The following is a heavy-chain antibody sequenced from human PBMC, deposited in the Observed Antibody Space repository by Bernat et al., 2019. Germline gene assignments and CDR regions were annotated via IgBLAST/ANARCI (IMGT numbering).Heavy chain of an antibody. V-gene: IGHV3-30-3*01. CDR2: ISYDGSNK. CDR3: ASNRHRPRAVAGTEVDY. CDR1: GFTFSSYA. J-gene: IGHJ4*02. Sequence: QVQLVESGGGVVQPGRSLRLSCAASGFTFSSYAMHWVRQAPGKGLEWVAVISYDGSNKYYADSVKGRFTISRDNSKNTLYLQMNSLRAEDTAVYYCASNRHRPRAVAGTEVDYWGQGTLVTVSS. D-gene: IGHD6-19*01.